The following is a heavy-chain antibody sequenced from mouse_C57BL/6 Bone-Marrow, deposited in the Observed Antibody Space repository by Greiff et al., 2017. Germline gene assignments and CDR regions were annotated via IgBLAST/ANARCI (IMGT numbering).Heavy chain of an antibody. CDR3: ARSDYYGSQTPYAMDY. CDR2: IDPNSGGT. CDR1: GYTFTSYW. V-gene: IGHV1-72*01. Sequence: QVQLQQPGAELVKPGASVKLSCKASGYTFTSYWMHWVKQRPGRGLEWIGRIDPNSGGTKYNEKFKSKATLTVDKPSSTAYMQLSSLTSEDSAVYCCARSDYYGSQTPYAMDYWGQGTSVTVSS. J-gene: IGHJ4*01. D-gene: IGHD1-1*01.